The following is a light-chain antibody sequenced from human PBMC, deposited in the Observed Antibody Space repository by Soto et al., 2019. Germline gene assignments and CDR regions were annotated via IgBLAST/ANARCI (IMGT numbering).Light chain of an antibody. CDR1: DNIGSN. CDR2: AAS. Sequence: DIQLTQSPASLSASVGDRVTITCRASDNIGSNLNWYQQKPGKAPKLLIYAASSLQSGVPSRFSGSGSGTDFTLTISSLQPEDFATYYCQQSYSTPWTFGQGTKVEIK. V-gene: IGKV1-39*01. J-gene: IGKJ1*01. CDR3: QQSYSTPWT.